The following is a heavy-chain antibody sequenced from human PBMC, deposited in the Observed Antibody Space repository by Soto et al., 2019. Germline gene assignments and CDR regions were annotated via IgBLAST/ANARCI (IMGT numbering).Heavy chain of an antibody. V-gene: IGHV4-61*01. CDR2: IYYSGSA. CDR3: ARGVGFGYYYYHMDL. Sequence: QVQLQESGPGLVKPSETLSLTCTVSGDSVTSVSDYWSWIRQPPGKGLEWIGYIYYSGSADYNPSLARRVITETETSKNQFSLKLTSVTAAETAVYYCARGVGFGYYYYHMDLWGQGTTVTVSS. D-gene: IGHD3-10*01. CDR1: GDSVTSVSDY. J-gene: IGHJ6*02.